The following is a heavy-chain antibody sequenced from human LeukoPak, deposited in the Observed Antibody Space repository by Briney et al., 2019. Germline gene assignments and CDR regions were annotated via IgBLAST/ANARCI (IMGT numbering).Heavy chain of an antibody. CDR2: IYYSGTA. V-gene: IGHV4-59*08. Sequence: SQTLSLTCTVSGASLSTSSWTWIRQPPGKGLVCIGFIYYSGTAHYHPSLKSRVTISLDTSKNQFSLRLSSVTAADTAVYYCARHFSNGWSDKWGQGTLVTVS. J-gene: IGHJ4*02. CDR3: ARHFSNGWSDK. D-gene: IGHD6-19*01. CDR1: GASLSTSS.